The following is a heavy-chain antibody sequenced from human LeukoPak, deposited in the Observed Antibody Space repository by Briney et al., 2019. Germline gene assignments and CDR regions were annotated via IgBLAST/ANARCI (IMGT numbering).Heavy chain of an antibody. CDR1: GFTFDDYA. CDR2: ISWNSGSI. V-gene: IGHV3-9*03. J-gene: IGHJ2*01. CDR3: AKDGRPFDL. Sequence: GGSLRLSCAASGFTFDDYAMHWVRQAPGKGLEWVSGISWNSGSIGYADSVKGRFTISRDNAKNSLYLQMNSLRAEDMALHYCAKDGRPFDLWGRGTLVTVSS.